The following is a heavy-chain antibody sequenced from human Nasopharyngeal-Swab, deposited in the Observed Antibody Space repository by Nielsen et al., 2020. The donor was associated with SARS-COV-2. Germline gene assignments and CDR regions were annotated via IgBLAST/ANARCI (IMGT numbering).Heavy chain of an antibody. Sequence: GESLKISCAASGFTFSSYAMHWVRQAPGKGLEWVAVISYDGSNKYYADSVKGRFTISRDNSKNTLYLQMNSLRAEDTAVYYCARGGGSYYQSTFDYWGQGTLVTVSS. J-gene: IGHJ4*02. D-gene: IGHD1-26*01. CDR2: ISYDGSNK. CDR1: GFTFSSYA. CDR3: ARGGGSYYQSTFDY. V-gene: IGHV3-30-3*01.